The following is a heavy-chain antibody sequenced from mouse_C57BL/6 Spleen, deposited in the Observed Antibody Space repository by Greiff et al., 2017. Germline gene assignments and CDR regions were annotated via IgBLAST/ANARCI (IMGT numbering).Heavy chain of an antibody. Sequence: QVQLQQPGAELVKPGASVKLSCKASGYTFTSYWMQWVKQRPGQGLEWIGEIDPSDSYTNYNQKFKGKATLTVDTSSSTAYMQLSSLTSEDSAVYYCAKGYGSSYGDYWGQGTTPTVSS. CDR2: IDPSDSYT. CDR1: GYTFTSYW. J-gene: IGHJ2*01. D-gene: IGHD1-1*01. V-gene: IGHV1-50*01. CDR3: AKGYGSSYGDY.